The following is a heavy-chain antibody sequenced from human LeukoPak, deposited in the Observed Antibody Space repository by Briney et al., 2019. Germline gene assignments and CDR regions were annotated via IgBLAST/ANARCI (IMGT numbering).Heavy chain of an antibody. CDR3: ARDYQGYSSSWYSPAFDI. V-gene: IGHV3-30*04. Sequence: PGGSLRLSCAASGFTFSSYAMHWVRQAPGKGLEWVAVISYDGSNKYYADSVEGRFTISRDNSKNTLYLQMNSLRAEDTAVYYCARDYQGYSSSWYSPAFDIWGQGTMVTVSS. J-gene: IGHJ3*02. CDR1: GFTFSSYA. D-gene: IGHD6-13*01. CDR2: ISYDGSNK.